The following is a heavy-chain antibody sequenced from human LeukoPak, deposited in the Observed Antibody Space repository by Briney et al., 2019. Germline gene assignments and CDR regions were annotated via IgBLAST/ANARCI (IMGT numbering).Heavy chain of an antibody. D-gene: IGHD5-24*01. J-gene: IGHJ4*02. Sequence: GTYSSYAISWVRQAPGQGLEWMGGIIPIFGTANYAQKFQGRVTITTDESTSTAYMELSSLRSEDTAVYYCARAGEMATIGSFFDYWGQGTLVTVSS. CDR2: IIPIFGTA. CDR1: GTYSSYA. CDR3: ARAGEMATIGSFFDY. V-gene: IGHV1-69*05.